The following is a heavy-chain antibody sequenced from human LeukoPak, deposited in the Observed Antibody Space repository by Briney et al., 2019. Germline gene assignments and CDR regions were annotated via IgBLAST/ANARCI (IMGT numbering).Heavy chain of an antibody. Sequence: GGSLTLSCAASGFTFDDYGMSWVRHAPGKGLEWVSGINWNGGSTGYADSVKGRFTISRDNAKNYLYLQMNSLRAEDTALYYCARVITGTTGLFDAFDIWGQGTMVTVSS. CDR1: GFTFDDYG. V-gene: IGHV3-20*04. J-gene: IGHJ3*02. CDR3: ARVITGTTGLFDAFDI. D-gene: IGHD1-7*01. CDR2: INWNGGST.